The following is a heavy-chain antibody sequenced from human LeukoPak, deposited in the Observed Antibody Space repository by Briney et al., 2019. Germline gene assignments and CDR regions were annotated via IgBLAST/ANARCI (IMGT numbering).Heavy chain of an antibody. CDR1: GFTVSSNY. V-gene: IGHV3-66*01. J-gene: IGHJ5*02. CDR3: ARDNRYNWNYWFDP. D-gene: IGHD1-7*01. Sequence: PGGSPRFSCAASGFTVSSNYMSWVRQAPGKGLEWVSVIYSGGSTYYADSVKGRFTISRDNSKNTLYLQMNSLRAEDTAVYYCARDNRYNWNYWFDPWGQGTLVTVSS. CDR2: IYSGGST.